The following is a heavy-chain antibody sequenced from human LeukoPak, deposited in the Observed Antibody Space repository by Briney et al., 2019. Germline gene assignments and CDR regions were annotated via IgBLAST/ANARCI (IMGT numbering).Heavy chain of an antibody. Sequence: SETLSLTCTVSGGSISSYYWSWIRQPPGKGLEWIGYIYYSVTTNYNPSLKSRVTISVDTSKNQFSLKLSSVTAADTAVCYCARGLHAVDYWGQGTLVTVSS. D-gene: IGHD5-24*01. CDR1: GGSISSYY. J-gene: IGHJ4*02. V-gene: IGHV4-59*01. CDR2: IYYSVTT. CDR3: ARGLHAVDY.